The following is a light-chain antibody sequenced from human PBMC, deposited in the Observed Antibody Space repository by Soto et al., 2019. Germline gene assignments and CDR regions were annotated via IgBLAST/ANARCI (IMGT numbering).Light chain of an antibody. Sequence: AIRLTQSQSSFSASTGHRVNIXCRASEGISSYLAWYQQKPGKAPKLLIYDASNLEAGVPSRFRGSGSGTDFTFTISRLQPEDIATYYCQQYENLPTFGQGTRLEIK. CDR1: EGISSY. CDR3: QQYENLPT. CDR2: DAS. V-gene: IGKV1-8*01. J-gene: IGKJ5*01.